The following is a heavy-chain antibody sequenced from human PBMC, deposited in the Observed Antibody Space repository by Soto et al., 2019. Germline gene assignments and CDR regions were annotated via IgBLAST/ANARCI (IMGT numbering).Heavy chain of an antibody. CDR3: ARGITIFGVYYYYYYMDV. V-gene: IGHV4-34*01. CDR2: INHSGST. Sequence: QVQLQQWGAGLLKPSETLSLTCAVYGGSFSGYYWSWIRHPPGKGLEWIGEINHSGSTNYNPSLKSRVTISVDTSKNQFSLKLSSVTAADTAVYYCARGITIFGVYYYYYYMDVWGKGTTVTVSS. CDR1: GGSFSGYY. J-gene: IGHJ6*03. D-gene: IGHD3-3*01.